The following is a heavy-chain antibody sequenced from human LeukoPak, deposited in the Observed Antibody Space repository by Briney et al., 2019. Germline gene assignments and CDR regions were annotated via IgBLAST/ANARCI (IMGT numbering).Heavy chain of an antibody. J-gene: IGHJ6*03. Sequence: ASVKVSCKASGYTFTGYYMHWVRQAPGQGLEWMGLINPNSGGTNYAQKFQGRVTMTRDTSISTAYMELSRLRSDDTAVYYCARDRDRYGGYVDYYYYYMDVWGKGTTVTISS. V-gene: IGHV1-2*02. CDR1: GYTFTGYY. CDR2: INPNSGGT. CDR3: ARDRDRYGGYVDYYYYYMDV. D-gene: IGHD5-12*01.